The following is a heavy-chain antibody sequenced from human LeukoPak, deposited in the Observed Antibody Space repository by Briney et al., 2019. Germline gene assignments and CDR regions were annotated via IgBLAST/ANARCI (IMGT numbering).Heavy chain of an antibody. CDR2: IYSGGDT. CDR3: ARATPTKVPRDYYGMDV. V-gene: IGHV3-53*01. CDR1: GFTVSSNF. Sequence: GGSLRLSCAASGFTVSSNFMTWVRQAPGKGLEWVSIIYSGGDTYYTDSVKGRFTISRDNSKNTLYLQMNSLRVEDTAPYYCARATPTKVPRDYYGMDVWGQGTTVTVSS. D-gene: IGHD4/OR15-4a*01. J-gene: IGHJ6*02.